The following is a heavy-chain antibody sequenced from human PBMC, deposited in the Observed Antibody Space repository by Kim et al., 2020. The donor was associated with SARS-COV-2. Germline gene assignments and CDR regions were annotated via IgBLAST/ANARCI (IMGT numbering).Heavy chain of an antibody. CDR3: ARGRVVVVPSPVLGLGPFWKYHYMDV. Sequence: SETLSLTCAVFGGSFSDFSWTWIRQSSEKGLEWIGEINQSGSTNYNPSLKSRVTISLDTSKNQFFLKVTSVTAADTAIYYCARGRVVVVPSPVLGLGPFWKYHYMDVWGKGATVIVS. V-gene: IGHV4-34*01. J-gene: IGHJ6*03. CDR2: INQSGST. D-gene: IGHD2-15*01. CDR1: GGSFSDFS.